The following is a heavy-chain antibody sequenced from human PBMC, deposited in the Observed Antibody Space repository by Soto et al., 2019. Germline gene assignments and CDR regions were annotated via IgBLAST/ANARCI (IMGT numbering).Heavy chain of an antibody. D-gene: IGHD6-13*01. Sequence: SVKVSCKASGVTFSSYAISWVRQAPGQGLEWMGGIIPIFGTANYAQKFQGRVTITADESTSTAYMELSSLRSEDTAVYYCARVGRIAAAGSPSYYFDYWGQGTLVTVSS. CDR1: GVTFSSYA. CDR2: IIPIFGTA. J-gene: IGHJ4*02. CDR3: ARVGRIAAAGSPSYYFDY. V-gene: IGHV1-69*13.